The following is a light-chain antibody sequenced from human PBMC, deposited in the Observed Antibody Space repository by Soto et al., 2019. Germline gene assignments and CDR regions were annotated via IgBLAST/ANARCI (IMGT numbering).Light chain of an antibody. J-gene: IGKJ4*01. V-gene: IGKV1-39*01. CDR3: PQSYSTPLP. CDR1: QSISSY. Sequence: DIQMTQSPSSLSASVGDRVTITCRASQSISSYLNWYQQKPGKAPKLLIYAASSLQSGVPSRFSGSGSGTDFTLTISSLHPEDFATYYCPQSYSTPLPFRGGPKVQIK. CDR2: AAS.